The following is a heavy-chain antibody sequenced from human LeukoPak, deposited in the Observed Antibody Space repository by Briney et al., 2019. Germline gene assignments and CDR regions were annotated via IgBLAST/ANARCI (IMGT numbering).Heavy chain of an antibody. CDR3: AKQWLATFDY. CDR2: ISYDGSNK. CDR1: GFTFSTSG. D-gene: IGHD6-19*01. Sequence: GGSLRLSCATSGFTFSTSGMHWVRQAPGKGLEWVAVISYDGSNKYYADSVKGRFTISRDNSKNTLYLQMNSLRAEDTAVYYCAKQWLATFDYWGQGTLVTVSS. V-gene: IGHV3-30*19. J-gene: IGHJ4*02.